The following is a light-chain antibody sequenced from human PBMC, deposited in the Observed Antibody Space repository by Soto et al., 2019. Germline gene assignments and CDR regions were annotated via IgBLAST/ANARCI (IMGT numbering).Light chain of an antibody. CDR2: DNN. CDR1: SSNIGAGYD. V-gene: IGLV1-40*01. CDR3: QSFDTSLSGFVI. J-gene: IGLJ2*01. Sequence: QSVLTQPPSVSGAPGQRVTMSCTGSSSNIGAGYDVHWYQQFPGTAPKLLIYDNNNRPSGVPDRFSGSKSGTSASLAITGLQDEDEADYYCQSFDTSLSGFVIFGGGTKLTVL.